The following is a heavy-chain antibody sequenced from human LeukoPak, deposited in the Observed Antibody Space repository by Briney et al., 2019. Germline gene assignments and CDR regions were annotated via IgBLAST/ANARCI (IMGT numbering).Heavy chain of an antibody. CDR1: GFTVSSYW. D-gene: IGHD2-8*01. CDR2: TKHEGGEK. J-gene: IGHJ4*02. CDR3: SRDRGCT. Sequence: GGSLRLSCAASGFTVSSYWMNWVRQAPGKGLEWVANTKHEGGEKYYVDSVKGRFIISRDDAMNSVYLQMNSLRVEDTAVYYCSRDRGCTWGQGTLVTVSS. V-gene: IGHV3-7*01.